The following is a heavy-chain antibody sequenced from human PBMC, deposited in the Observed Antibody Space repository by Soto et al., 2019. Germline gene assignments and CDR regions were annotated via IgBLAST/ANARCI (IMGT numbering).Heavy chain of an antibody. CDR1: GYSFTGLD. V-gene: IGHV1-8*01. CDR2: MQPSSGRT. Sequence: QVQLVQSGAEVREPGASVKVSCKASGYSFTGLDINWVRQTTGQGLEWMGWMQPSSGRTGYAQKFQGRVTMTRDTSINTAYMELSSLTSDDTAFYYCARGVTAGIDYWGQGTLVPVSS. D-gene: IGHD2-21*02. J-gene: IGHJ4*02. CDR3: ARGVTAGIDY.